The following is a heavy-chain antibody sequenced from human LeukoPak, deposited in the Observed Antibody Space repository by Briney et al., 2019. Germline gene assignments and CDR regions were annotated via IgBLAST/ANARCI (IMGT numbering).Heavy chain of an antibody. J-gene: IGHJ4*02. CDR2: IWFDGSNK. D-gene: IGHD5-18*01. CDR3: ARVDTVMAYYFDL. V-gene: IGHV3-33*01. Sequence: GGSLRLSCAASGFTFSASGMHWVRQAPGKGLEWVGVIWFDGSNKYYADSVMGRFTISRHNSRNTLYLQMNSLRAEDTAVYYCARVDTVMAYYFDLWGQGTLVTVSS. CDR1: GFTFSASG.